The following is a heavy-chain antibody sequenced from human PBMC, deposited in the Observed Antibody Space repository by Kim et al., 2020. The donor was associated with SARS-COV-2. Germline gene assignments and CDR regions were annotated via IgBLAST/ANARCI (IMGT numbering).Heavy chain of an antibody. Sequence: GGSLRLSCAASGFSVRSFYMSWVRQAPGEGLEWLSVIYVDGNTHYAESVRGRFTISRDNSENIVYLQLNTLRVEDTAVYYCARDQVDGYWSWGQGTLVTVS. D-gene: IGHD5-18*01. J-gene: IGHJ4*02. CDR3: ARDQVDGYWS. CDR1: GFSVRSFY. CDR2: IYVDGNT. V-gene: IGHV3-66*01.